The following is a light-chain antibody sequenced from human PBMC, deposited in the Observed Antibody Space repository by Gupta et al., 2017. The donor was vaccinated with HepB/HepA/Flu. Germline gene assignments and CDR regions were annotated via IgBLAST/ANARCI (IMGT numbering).Light chain of an antibody. CDR3: VQGTHWPT. V-gene: IGKV2-30*01. CDR2: QVS. J-gene: IGKJ4*02. CDR1: KSLVFSDGNTF. Sequence: DVVLTPSPPSLPVTLGQPASISCSSSKSLVFSDGNTFLHWFQQRPGQSPRRLLYQVSKRDSGVPERFSGSGSGTDFTLRISRVEAEDVAIYYCVQGTHWPTFGGGTKVEIK.